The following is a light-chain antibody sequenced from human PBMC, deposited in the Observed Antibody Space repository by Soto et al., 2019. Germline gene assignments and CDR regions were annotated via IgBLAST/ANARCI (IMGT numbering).Light chain of an antibody. J-gene: IGKJ4*01. CDR2: DAS. CDR1: QSLSSY. CDR3: QQRSNWLT. V-gene: IGKV3-11*01. Sequence: EIVLTQSPATLSLSPGERATLSCRASQSLSSYLAWYQQKPGQAPRLLIYDASNRATGIPARFSGSGSGTDVPLTISSLAPEDFAVSYCQQRSNWLTFGGGTKVEIK.